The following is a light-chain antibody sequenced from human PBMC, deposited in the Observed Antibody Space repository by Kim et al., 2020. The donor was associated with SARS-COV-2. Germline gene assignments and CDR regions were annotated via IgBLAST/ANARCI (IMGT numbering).Light chain of an antibody. CDR1: QSISNY. Sequence: DIQMTQSPSSLSASEGDRITITCRASQSISNYLNWYQYKPGKAPKLLIYPASTLHSGVPSRFSGSGSGTDFTLTISSLQPEDFATYYCQQSYGIPQTFGQGTKVDIK. CDR3: QQSYGIPQT. V-gene: IGKV1-39*01. CDR2: PAS. J-gene: IGKJ1*01.